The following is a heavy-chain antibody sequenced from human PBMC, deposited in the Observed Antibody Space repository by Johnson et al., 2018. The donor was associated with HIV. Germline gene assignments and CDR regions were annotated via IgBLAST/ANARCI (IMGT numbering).Heavy chain of an antibody. Sequence: VQLVESGGGVVRPGGSLRLSCAASGFSFDDYGMTWVRPAPGQGLEWVSGFNWNVGSTGYADSVKGRFTISRDNSKNSLYLQMNSLRTEDTALYYCAKDLIAAAAPTAFDIWGQGTMVTVSS. V-gene: IGHV3-20*04. CDR3: AKDLIAAAAPTAFDI. CDR1: GFSFDDYG. J-gene: IGHJ3*02. CDR2: FNWNVGST. D-gene: IGHD6-13*01.